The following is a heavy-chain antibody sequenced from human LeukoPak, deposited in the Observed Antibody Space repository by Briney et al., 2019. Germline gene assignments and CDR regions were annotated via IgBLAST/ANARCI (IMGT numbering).Heavy chain of an antibody. CDR1: GFTVSSNY. J-gene: IGHJ4*02. V-gene: IGHV3-66*01. CDR2: IYSGGST. Sequence: YPGGSLRLSCAASGFTVSSNYMSWVRQAPGKGLEWVSVIYSGGSTYYADSVKGRFTISRDNSKNTLYLQMNSLRAEDTAVYYCARGNRDGYSHLFDYWGQGTLVTVSS. D-gene: IGHD5-24*01. CDR3: ARGNRDGYSHLFDY.